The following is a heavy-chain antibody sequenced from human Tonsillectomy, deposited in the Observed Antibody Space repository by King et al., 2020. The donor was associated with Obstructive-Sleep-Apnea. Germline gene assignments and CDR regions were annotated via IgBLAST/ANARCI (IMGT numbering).Heavy chain of an antibody. Sequence: VQLQQWGAGLLKPSETLSLTCAVYGGSSSGYYWSWIRQPPGKGLEWIGEINHSGSTNYNPSLKSRVTISVDTSKNQFSLKLSSVTAADTAVYYCARCPEVNVDIVASFDYWGQGTLVTVSS. D-gene: IGHD5-12*01. CDR3: ARCPEVNVDIVASFDY. V-gene: IGHV4-34*01. J-gene: IGHJ4*02. CDR1: GGSSSGYY. CDR2: INHSGST.